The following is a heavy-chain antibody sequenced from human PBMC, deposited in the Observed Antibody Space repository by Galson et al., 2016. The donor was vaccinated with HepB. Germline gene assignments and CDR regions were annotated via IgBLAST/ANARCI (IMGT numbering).Heavy chain of an antibody. CDR2: IDRNSGKI. V-gene: IGHV3-9*01. D-gene: IGHD6-6*01. Sequence: SLRLSCAAPGFTFDGYAMHWVRQSPGKGLEWVSGIDRNSGKIDYTDSVKGRFIISRDNAKNSLYLQMNSLRPEDTALYYCGKDLRPGGMDVWGQGTTVTVSS. CDR1: GFTFDGYA. J-gene: IGHJ6*02. CDR3: GKDLRPGGMDV.